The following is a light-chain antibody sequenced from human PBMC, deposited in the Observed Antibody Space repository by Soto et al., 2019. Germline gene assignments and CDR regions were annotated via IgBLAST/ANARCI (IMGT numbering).Light chain of an antibody. CDR3: SSYTLSSTLYV. V-gene: IGLV2-14*01. J-gene: IGLJ1*01. CDR2: EVT. CDR1: SSDVGGYNY. Sequence: QSVLTQPASVSGSPGQSITISCTGTSSDVGGYNYVCWYKQHPGKAPQLMIYEVTNRPSGVSDRFSGSKSGNTASLTISGRQAEDEADYYGSSYTLSSTLYVFGTGTKLTVL.